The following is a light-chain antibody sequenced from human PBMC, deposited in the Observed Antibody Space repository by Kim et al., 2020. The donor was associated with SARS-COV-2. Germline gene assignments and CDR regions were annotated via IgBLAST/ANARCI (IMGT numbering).Light chain of an antibody. CDR3: QSYDSSLSGWV. CDR2: GNS. CDR1: SSNIGPGYD. V-gene: IGLV1-40*01. J-gene: IGLJ3*02. Sequence: QSVLTQPPSVSGAPGPRVTISCTGSSSNIGPGYDVHWYQQLPGTAPKLLIYGNSNRPSGVPDRFSGSKFGTSASLAITGLQAGDGADYYCQSYDSSLSGWVLGGGTKLTVL.